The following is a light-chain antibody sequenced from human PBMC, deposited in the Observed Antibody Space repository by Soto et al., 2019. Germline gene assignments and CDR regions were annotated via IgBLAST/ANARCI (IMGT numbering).Light chain of an antibody. CDR2: KDS. CDR1: VLAKKF. J-gene: IGLJ3*02. CDR3: YSAADNNLL. V-gene: IGLV3-27*01. Sequence: SYELTQPSSVSVSPGQTARITCSGDVLAKKFARWFQQKPGQAPVLVIYKDSARPSGTPERFSGSSSGTTVTLTISGAQVEDEADYYCYSAADNNLLFGGGTKVTVL.